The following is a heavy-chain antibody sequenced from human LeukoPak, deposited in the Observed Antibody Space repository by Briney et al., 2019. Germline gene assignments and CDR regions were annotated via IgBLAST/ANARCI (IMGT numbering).Heavy chain of an antibody. Sequence: GASVTVSCKASGYTFTGYYMHWVRQAPGQGLEWMGWINPNSGGTNYAQKFQGRVTMTRDTSISTAYMELSRLRSDDTAVYYCARVNTGNAFGGVIASFDYWGQGTLVTVSS. D-gene: IGHD3-16*02. V-gene: IGHV1-2*02. CDR2: INPNSGGT. CDR3: ARVNTGNAFGGVIASFDY. CDR1: GYTFTGYY. J-gene: IGHJ4*02.